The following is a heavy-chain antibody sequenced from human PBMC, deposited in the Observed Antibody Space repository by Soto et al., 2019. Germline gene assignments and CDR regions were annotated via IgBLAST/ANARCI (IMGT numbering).Heavy chain of an antibody. CDR1: GFTFSSYA. CDR2: ISGSGGST. CDR3: AKDVNGRYSYGSGRMYYFHY. J-gene: IGHJ4*02. Sequence: EVQLLESGGGLVQPGGSLRLSCAASGFTFSSYAMSWVRQAPGKGLEWVSAISGSGGSTYYADSVKGRFTTSRDNSKNTVYLQMKSLRAEDTAVYYCAKDVNGRYSYGSGRMYYFHYWGQGTLVTVS. V-gene: IGHV3-23*01. D-gene: IGHD3-10*01.